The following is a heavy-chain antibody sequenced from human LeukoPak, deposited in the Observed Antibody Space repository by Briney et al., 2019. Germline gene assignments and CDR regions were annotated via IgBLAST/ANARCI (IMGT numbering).Heavy chain of an antibody. D-gene: IGHD1-26*01. CDR3: ARSRTVGATS. V-gene: IGHV1-69*13. J-gene: IGHJ5*02. Sequence: ASVKVSCKASGGTFSSYAVSWVRQAPGQGLEWMGGIIPIFGTANYAQKFQGRVTITADESTSTAYMELSSLRSEDTAVYYCARSRTVGATSWGQGTLVTVSS. CDR2: IIPIFGTA. CDR1: GGTFSSYA.